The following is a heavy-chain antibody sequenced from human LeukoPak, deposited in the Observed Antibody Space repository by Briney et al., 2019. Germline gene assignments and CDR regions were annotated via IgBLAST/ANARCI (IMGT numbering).Heavy chain of an antibody. Sequence: SETLSLTCTVSGGSITSYYWSWIRQPPGKGLEWIGYIYYSGSTNYNPSLKSRVTISVDSSRTHFSLKLSSVTAADTAVYYCARGYGDYYFDYWGQGTLVTVSS. J-gene: IGHJ4*02. CDR2: IYYSGST. D-gene: IGHD4-17*01. CDR3: ARGYGDYYFDY. V-gene: IGHV4-59*01. CDR1: GGSITSYY.